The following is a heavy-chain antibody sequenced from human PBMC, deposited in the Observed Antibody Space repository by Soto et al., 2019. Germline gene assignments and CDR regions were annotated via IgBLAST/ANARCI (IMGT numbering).Heavy chain of an antibody. CDR2: INAGNGNT. Sequence: GASVKVSCKASGYTFTSYAMHWVRQAPGQSLEWMGWINAGNGNTKYSQKFQGRVTITRDTSASTAYMELSSLRSEDTAVYYCAKVVLLWFGERNAAVLDYWGQGTLVTVSS. J-gene: IGHJ4*02. V-gene: IGHV1-3*01. CDR1: GYTFTSYA. CDR3: AKVVLLWFGERNAAVLDY. D-gene: IGHD3-10*01.